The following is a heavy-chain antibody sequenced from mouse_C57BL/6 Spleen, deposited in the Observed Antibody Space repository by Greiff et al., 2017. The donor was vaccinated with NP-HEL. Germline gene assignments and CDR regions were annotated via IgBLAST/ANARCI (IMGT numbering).Heavy chain of an antibody. Sequence: EVQVVESGGGLVKPGGSLKLSCAASGFTFSSYAMSWVRQTPEKRLEWVATISDGGSYTYYPDNVKGRFTISRDNAKNNLYLQMSHLKSEDTAMYYCARCITTVVASFDYWGQGTTLTVSS. CDR1: GFTFSSYA. CDR2: ISDGGSYT. CDR3: ARCITTVVASFDY. V-gene: IGHV5-4*01. D-gene: IGHD1-1*01. J-gene: IGHJ2*01.